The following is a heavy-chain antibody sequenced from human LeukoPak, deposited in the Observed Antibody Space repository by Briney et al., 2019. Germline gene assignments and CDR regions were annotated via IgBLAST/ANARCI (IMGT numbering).Heavy chain of an antibody. D-gene: IGHD6-13*01. Sequence: ETGGSLRLSCAASGFTFSSYGMHWVRQAPGKGLEWVAVISYDGSNKYYADSVKGRFTISRDNSKNTLYLQMNSLRAEDTAVYYCAKDQGAIAEDHYFDYWGQGTLVTVSS. J-gene: IGHJ4*02. CDR3: AKDQGAIAEDHYFDY. CDR2: ISYDGSNK. CDR1: GFTFSSYG. V-gene: IGHV3-30*18.